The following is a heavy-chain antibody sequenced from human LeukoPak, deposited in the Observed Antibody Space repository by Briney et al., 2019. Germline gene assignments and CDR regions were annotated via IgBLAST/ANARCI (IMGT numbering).Heavy chain of an antibody. J-gene: IGHJ3*02. Sequence: PGGSLRLSCAASGFTFSSYSMTWVRQAPGMGLQWISYISSSSSTICYADSVKGRFTISRDNGKDSLYLQMNGLRDEDTAVYYCVRVDWGSFAFDIWGQGTMVTVSS. V-gene: IGHV3-48*02. CDR1: GFTFSSYS. CDR3: VRVDWGSFAFDI. CDR2: ISSSSSTI. D-gene: IGHD7-27*01.